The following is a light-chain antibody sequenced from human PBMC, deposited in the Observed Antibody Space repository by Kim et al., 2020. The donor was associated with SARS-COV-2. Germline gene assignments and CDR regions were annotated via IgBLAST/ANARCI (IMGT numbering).Light chain of an antibody. CDR2: DVS. V-gene: IGLV2-14*03. CDR3: SSYTSSQRV. CDR1: SSDVGGYNY. J-gene: IGLJ1*01. Sequence: QSALIQPASVSGSPGQSITISCTGTSSDVGGYNYVSWYQQHPGKAPKLMIYDVSNRPSGVSNRFSGSKSGNTASLTISGLQAEDEADYYCSSYTSSQRVFGTGTKVTVL.